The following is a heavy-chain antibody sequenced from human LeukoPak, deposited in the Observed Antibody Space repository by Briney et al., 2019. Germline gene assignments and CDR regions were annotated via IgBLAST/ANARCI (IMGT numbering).Heavy chain of an antibody. CDR2: IKNKTNGGTT. J-gene: IGHJ5*02. CDR3: TTTIVGVTTWFDP. V-gene: IGHV3-15*01. Sequence: PGGSLRLSCAASGFTLSNAYMSWVRQAPGKGLEWVGRIKNKTNGGTTDYAAPVKGRFTISRDDSKNTLYLQMDSLKTEDTAVYYCTTTIVGVTTWFDPWGQGTLVTVSS. CDR1: GFTLSNAY. D-gene: IGHD1-26*01.